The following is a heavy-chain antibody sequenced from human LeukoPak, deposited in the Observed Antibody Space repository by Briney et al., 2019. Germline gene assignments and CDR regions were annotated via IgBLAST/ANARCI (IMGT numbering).Heavy chain of an antibody. Sequence: SETLSLTCTASGGSISSSSYYWGWIRQPPGKGLEWIGSIYYSGSTYYNPSLKRRVTISVDTSKNQFSLKLSSVTAADTAVYYCARLEVTIFGVVQEPYNWFDPWGQGTLVTVSS. CDR1: GGSISSSSYY. CDR2: IYYSGST. CDR3: ARLEVTIFGVVQEPYNWFDP. D-gene: IGHD3-3*01. V-gene: IGHV4-39*01. J-gene: IGHJ5*02.